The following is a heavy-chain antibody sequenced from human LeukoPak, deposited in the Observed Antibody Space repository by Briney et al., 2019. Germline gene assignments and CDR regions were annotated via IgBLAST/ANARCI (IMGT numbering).Heavy chain of an antibody. CDR3: ATNEGGYLKGAFDI. V-gene: IGHV4-61*02. J-gene: IGHJ3*02. CDR1: GGSISSGSYY. Sequence: PSETLSLTCTVSGGSISSGSYYWSWIRQPAGKGLEWLGRKYTSGSTNYNPSLKSRVTISVGTSKNQFSLKLSSVTAADTAVYYCATNEGGYLKGAFDIWGQGTMVTVPS. CDR2: KYTSGST. D-gene: IGHD3-22*01.